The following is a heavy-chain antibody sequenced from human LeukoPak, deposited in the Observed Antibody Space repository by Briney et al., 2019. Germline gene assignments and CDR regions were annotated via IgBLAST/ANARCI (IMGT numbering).Heavy chain of an antibody. CDR2: ISYDGSNK. CDR3: ARDYYDSSGYS. CDR1: GFTFSSYA. V-gene: IGHV3-30*01. J-gene: IGHJ4*02. D-gene: IGHD3-22*01. Sequence: GGSLRLSCAASGFTFSSYAMSWVRQAPGKGLEWVAVISYDGSNKYYADSVKGRFTISRDNSKNTLYLQMNSLRAEDTAVYYCARDYYDSSGYSWGQGTLVTVSS.